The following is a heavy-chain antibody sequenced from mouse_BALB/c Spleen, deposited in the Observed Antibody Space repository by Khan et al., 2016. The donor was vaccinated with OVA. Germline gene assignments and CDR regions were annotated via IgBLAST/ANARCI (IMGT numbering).Heavy chain of an antibody. V-gene: IGHV3-2*02. CDR1: GYSITSNYA. J-gene: IGHJ2*02. CDR3: ARGNYYGYYFDY. CDR2: ISYSGST. D-gene: IGHD1-1*01. Sequence: EVQLQESGPGLVKPSQSLSLTCTVTGYSITSNYAWNWIRQFPGNKLEWMGYISYSGSTTYNPSLKSRISITRYTSKNQFCLQLKSVTTEDTATYYCARGNYYGYYFDYWGQGTSLTVSS.